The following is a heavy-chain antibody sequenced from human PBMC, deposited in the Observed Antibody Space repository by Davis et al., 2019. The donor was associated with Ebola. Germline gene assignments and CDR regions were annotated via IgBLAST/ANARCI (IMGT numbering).Heavy chain of an antibody. CDR2: INPDSGDT. D-gene: IGHD3-22*01. CDR1: GYTFIGYY. CDR3: ARDLYDSSGYFDY. V-gene: IGHV1-2*02. J-gene: IGHJ4*02. Sequence: ASVKVSCKASGYTFIGYYIHWVRQAPGQGLKWMGWINPDSGDTNYAQKFQGRVTMTRDTSISTAYMELSRLRSDDTAVYYCARDLYDSSGYFDYWGQGTLVTVSS.